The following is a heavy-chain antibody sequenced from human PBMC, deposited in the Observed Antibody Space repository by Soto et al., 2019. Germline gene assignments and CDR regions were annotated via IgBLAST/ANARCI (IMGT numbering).Heavy chain of an antibody. J-gene: IGHJ2*01. V-gene: IGHV4-61*01. D-gene: IGHD3-22*01. CDR1: GGSVNNDSFY. Sequence: QVQLQESGPGLVKPSETLSLTCNVSGGSVNNDSFYWSWVRQPPGSGLEYIGYIFHSGTTHYNPPPKSRVIISLDMSKIQFFLNLSSVTAADSAVFCCGRILESSLFFDLWGRGSLVTVAS. CDR2: IFHSGTT. CDR3: GRILESSLFFDL.